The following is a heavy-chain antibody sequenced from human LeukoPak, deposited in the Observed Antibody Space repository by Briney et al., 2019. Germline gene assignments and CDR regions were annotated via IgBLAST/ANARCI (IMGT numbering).Heavy chain of an antibody. D-gene: IGHD6-13*01. CDR2: INLSGST. CDR1: GGSFRGYY. V-gene: IGHV4-34*01. J-gene: IGHJ5*02. Sequence: SETLSLTCAVYGGSFRGYYWSWIRQPPGKGLEWIGEINLSGSTNYNPSLKSRVTISVDTSKNKFSLKLSSVTAADTAVYYCARRRYSSSWYRAPDWFDPWGQGTLVTVSS. CDR3: ARRRYSSSWYRAPDWFDP.